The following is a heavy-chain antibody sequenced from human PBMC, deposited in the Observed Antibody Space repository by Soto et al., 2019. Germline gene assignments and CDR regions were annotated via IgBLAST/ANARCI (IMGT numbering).Heavy chain of an antibody. Sequence: PGESLKISCAASGFTFSLYTMNWVRQAPGKGLEWVSSISSSRVYIYYADSVKGRFTISRDNAKNSLYLQMNSLRAEDTAMYYCARGEYSDFDHPYYFDYWGQGTLVTVSS. V-gene: IGHV3-21*01. CDR3: ARGEYSDFDHPYYFDY. D-gene: IGHD5-12*01. J-gene: IGHJ4*02. CDR2: ISSSRVYI. CDR1: GFTFSLYT.